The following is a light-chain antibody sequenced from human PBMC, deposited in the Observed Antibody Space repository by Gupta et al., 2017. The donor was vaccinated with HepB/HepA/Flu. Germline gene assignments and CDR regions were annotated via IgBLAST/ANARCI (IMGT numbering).Light chain of an antibody. V-gene: IGKV3-11*01. CDR2: DAS. Sequence: EIVLTQSPATLSLSPGDRATLSCRASQSVSSDLAWYQQKPGQAPRLLIYDASNRDTGIPARFSGSGCGTDVTLTISSREPEDFAVYYCQQRSNWPLLTFGGGTKVEIK. CDR3: QQRSNWPLLT. CDR1: QSVSSD. J-gene: IGKJ4*01.